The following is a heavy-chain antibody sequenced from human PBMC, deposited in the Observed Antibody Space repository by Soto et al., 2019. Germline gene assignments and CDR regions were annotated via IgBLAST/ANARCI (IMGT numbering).Heavy chain of an antibody. Sequence: EVQLVESGGGLVQPGGSLRLSCAGSGFTFSSYNMNWVRXXXXXXXXXVSYISSSSNTIHYTDSVKGRFTISRDNAKXXXYLXXXXXXXXXXXVXYCARDTXADSTGYSFDYWGQGTLVTVSS. J-gene: IGHJ4*02. CDR1: GFTFSSYN. D-gene: IGHD3-22*01. CDR2: ISSSSNTI. V-gene: IGHV3-48*01. CDR3: ARDTXADSTGYSFDY.